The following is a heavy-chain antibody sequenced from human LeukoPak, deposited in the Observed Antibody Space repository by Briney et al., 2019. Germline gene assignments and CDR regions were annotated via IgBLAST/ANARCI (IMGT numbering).Heavy chain of an antibody. V-gene: IGHV3-30*01. CDR2: ISYDGSNK. D-gene: IGHD1-14*01. CDR3: ARDRYVGHRTGCYFDY. CDR1: GFTFSSYA. Sequence: GGSLRLSCAASGFTFSSYAMHWVRQAPGKGLEWVAVISYDGSNKYYADSVKGRFTISRDNSKNTLYLQMNSLRAEDTAVYYCARDRYVGHRTGCYFDYWGQGTLVTVSS. J-gene: IGHJ4*02.